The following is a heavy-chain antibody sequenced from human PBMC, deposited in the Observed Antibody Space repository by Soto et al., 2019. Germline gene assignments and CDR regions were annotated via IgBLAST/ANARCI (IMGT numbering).Heavy chain of an antibody. J-gene: IGHJ4*02. Sequence: GESLKISCKGARDSFTSYWIGWVRQMPGKGLEWMGIIYPGDSDTRYSPSFQGQVTISADKSISTAYLQWSSLKASDTAMYYCATSLHSSSLDHWGQGALVTVSS. CDR1: RDSFTSYW. V-gene: IGHV5-51*01. D-gene: IGHD6-13*01. CDR2: IYPGDSDT. CDR3: ATSLHSSSLDH.